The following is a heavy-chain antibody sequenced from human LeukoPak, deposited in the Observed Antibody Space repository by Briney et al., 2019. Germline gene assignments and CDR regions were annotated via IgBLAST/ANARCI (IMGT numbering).Heavy chain of an antibody. J-gene: IGHJ5*02. CDR2: ISGSGGST. D-gene: IGHD5-24*01. CDR1: GFTFSSYA. CDR3: AKAPSARWLQLRNWFEP. Sequence: GGSLRLSCAASGFTFSSYAMSWVRQAPGKGLEWVSAISGSGGSTYYADSVKGRFTISRDNSKNTLYLQMNSLRAEDTAVYYCAKAPSARWLQLRNWFEPWGQGTLVTVSS. V-gene: IGHV3-23*01.